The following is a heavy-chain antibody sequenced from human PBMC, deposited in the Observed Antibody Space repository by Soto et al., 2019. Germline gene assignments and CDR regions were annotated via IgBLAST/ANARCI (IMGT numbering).Heavy chain of an antibody. J-gene: IGHJ5*02. CDR1: GYTFSNYF. V-gene: IGHV1-46*01. Sequence: QVQLVQSGAVVKRPGASVKVSCKASGYTFSNYFINWVRQAPGQGLEWVGVINPKGGATTYAQKFQGRVNMTSDTSTNTIYMTLRSLTSEDTAFYYCARDEGFCSGGSCTGWFDPWGQGTLVTVSS. CDR3: ARDEGFCSGGSCTGWFDP. D-gene: IGHD2-15*01. CDR2: INPKGGAT.